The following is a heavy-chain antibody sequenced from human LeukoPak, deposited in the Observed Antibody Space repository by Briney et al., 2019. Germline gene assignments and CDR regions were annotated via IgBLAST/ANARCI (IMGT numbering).Heavy chain of an antibody. CDR3: ARDRELLGVITFVSDY. Sequence: KPGGSLRLSCAVSGFTFSSYSMNWVRQAPGKGLEWVSSITGSSTYIYYADSVKGRFTISRDNAKNSLYLQMNSLRAEDTAVYYCARDRELLGVITFVSDYWGQGTLVTVSS. J-gene: IGHJ4*02. CDR2: ITGSSTYI. D-gene: IGHD3-22*01. CDR1: GFTFSSYS. V-gene: IGHV3-21*01.